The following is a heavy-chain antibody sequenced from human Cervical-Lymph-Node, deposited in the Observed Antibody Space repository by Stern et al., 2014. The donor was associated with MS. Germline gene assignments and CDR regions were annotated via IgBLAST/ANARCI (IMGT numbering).Heavy chain of an antibody. Sequence: QVQLQQWGAGLLKPSETLSLTCAVYGGSFSGYYWSWIRQPPGKGLEWIGEINHSGSTNYNPSLKSRVTIPVDTSKNQFSLKLSSVTAADTAVYYCASWYCSGGSCPVDYWGQGTLVTVSS. V-gene: IGHV4-34*01. CDR1: GGSFSGYY. CDR2: INHSGST. CDR3: ASWYCSGGSCPVDY. D-gene: IGHD2-15*01. J-gene: IGHJ4*02.